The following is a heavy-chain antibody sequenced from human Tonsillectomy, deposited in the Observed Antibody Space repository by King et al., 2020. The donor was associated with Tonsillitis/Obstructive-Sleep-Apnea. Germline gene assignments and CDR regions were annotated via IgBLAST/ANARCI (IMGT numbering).Heavy chain of an antibody. D-gene: IGHD6-13*01. CDR3: ARQPSRWYYMDV. J-gene: IGHJ6*03. CDR1: GYTFTDYF. Sequence: VQLVESGAEVKKPEASVKVSCKASGYTFTDYFIHWVRQAPGQGLEWMGRINPNSGGTDYAQKFQGRVTMTRETSISTAYMELSSLRSDDTAVYYCARQPSRWYYMDVWGKGTTVTVS. CDR2: INPNSGGT. V-gene: IGHV1-2*06.